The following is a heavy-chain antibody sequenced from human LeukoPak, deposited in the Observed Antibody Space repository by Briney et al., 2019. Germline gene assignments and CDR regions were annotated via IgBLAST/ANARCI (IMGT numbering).Heavy chain of an antibody. J-gene: IGHJ6*02. D-gene: IGHD2-2*01. CDR3: ARGPLYQVPYYFHYYGLDV. Sequence: GGSLRLSCAVSGFSFSDYWMSWVRQAPGKGLEWVANIKQDGNEKYYVDSLKGRFTISRDNAKKSLYLQMNSLRAEDTAVYYCARGPLYQVPYYFHYYGLDVWGQGTTVTVSS. CDR1: GFSFSDYW. V-gene: IGHV3-7*03. CDR2: IKQDGNEK.